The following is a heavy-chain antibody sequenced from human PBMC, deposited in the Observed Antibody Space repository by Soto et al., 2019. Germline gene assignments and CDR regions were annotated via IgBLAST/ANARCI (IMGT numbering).Heavy chain of an antibody. V-gene: IGHV3-23*01. D-gene: IGHD6-6*01. CDR3: AKNGPRSGYSSSSTDLDY. CDR2: ISSSGSNT. J-gene: IGHJ4*02. Sequence: EVQLLESGGGLVQPGGSLRLSCAVSGFTFSNYAMSWVRQAPGKGLEWVSAISSSGSNTYYADSVKGRFTISRDSSKNTLYLHMNSLRAEDTAVYYCAKNGPRSGYSSSSTDLDYRGQGTLVTVSS. CDR1: GFTFSNYA.